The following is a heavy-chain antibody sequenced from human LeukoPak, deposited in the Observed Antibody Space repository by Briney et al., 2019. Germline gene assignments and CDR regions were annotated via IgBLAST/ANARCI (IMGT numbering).Heavy chain of an antibody. Sequence: GESLKISCKGSGYRFTSYWIGWVRQMPGKGLEWMGIIYPGDSDTRYSPSFQGQVTISADKSISTAYLQWSSLKASDTAMYYCARATVQYCSSTSCSTHRYFDYWGQGTLVTVSS. CDR2: IYPGDSDT. CDR1: GYRFTSYW. J-gene: IGHJ4*02. V-gene: IGHV5-51*01. D-gene: IGHD2-2*02. CDR3: ARATVQYCSSTSCSTHRYFDY.